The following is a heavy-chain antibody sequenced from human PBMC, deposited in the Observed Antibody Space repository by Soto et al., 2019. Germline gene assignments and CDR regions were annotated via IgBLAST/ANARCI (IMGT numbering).Heavy chain of an antibody. V-gene: IGHV3-30-3*01. CDR1: GIPFNIYA. Sequence: QVQLVESGGGVVQPGRSLRLSCAASGIPFNIYAMHWVRQAPGRGLEWVAVILSDGSDKYYADSVKGRFTISRDNSKNTLYLQMSSLRPEDTAVYYCARGRGLDTSGHDAFDIWGQGTMVTVSS. D-gene: IGHD3-22*01. CDR2: ILSDGSDK. CDR3: ARGRGLDTSGHDAFDI. J-gene: IGHJ3*02.